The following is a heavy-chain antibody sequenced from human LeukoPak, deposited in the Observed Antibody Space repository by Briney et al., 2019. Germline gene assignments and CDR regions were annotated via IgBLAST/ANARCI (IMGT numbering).Heavy chain of an antibody. CDR2: IYYSGST. CDR3: ARGYMTTVHKGPDY. D-gene: IGHD4-17*01. V-gene: IGHV4-31*03. CDR1: GGSISSGGYY. J-gene: IGHJ4*02. Sequence: SETLSLTCTVSGGSISSGGYYWSWIRQHPGKGLEWIGYIYYSGSTYYNPSLKSRVTISVDTSKNQFSLKLSSVTAADTAVYYCARGYMTTVHKGPDYWGQGTLVTVSS.